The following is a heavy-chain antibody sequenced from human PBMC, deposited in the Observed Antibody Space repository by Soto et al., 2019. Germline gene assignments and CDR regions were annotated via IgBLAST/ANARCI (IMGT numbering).Heavy chain of an antibody. D-gene: IGHD6-13*01. CDR1: GDSISSNNW. J-gene: IGHJ5*02. Sequence: SETLSLTCSVSGDSISSNNWWSWVRQAPGKGLEWIGEVYQSGSTYYNPSLKSRVTISVDTSKNQFSLKLSSVTAADTAVYYCARERPDGSRLDPWGQGTPVTV. CDR2: VYQSGST. CDR3: ARERPDGSRLDP. V-gene: IGHV4-4*02.